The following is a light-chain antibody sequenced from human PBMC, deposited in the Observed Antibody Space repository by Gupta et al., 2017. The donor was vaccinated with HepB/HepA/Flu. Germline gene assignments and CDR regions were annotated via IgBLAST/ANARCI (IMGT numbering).Light chain of an antibody. CDR2: WAS. CDR1: QSVLYSSNNKNY. Sequence: DIVMTQSPDSLAGSLGERATINCKSSQSVLYSSNNKNYLAWYQQKPGQPPKLLIYWASTREPGVPDRFSGSGSGTDFTLTISSLQAEDVAVYYCQQYYSTPYTFGQGTKLEIK. V-gene: IGKV4-1*01. CDR3: QQYYSTPYT. J-gene: IGKJ2*01.